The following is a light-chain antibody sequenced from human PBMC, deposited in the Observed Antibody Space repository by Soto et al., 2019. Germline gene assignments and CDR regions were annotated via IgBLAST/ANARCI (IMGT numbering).Light chain of an antibody. CDR2: AAS. J-gene: IGKJ4*01. CDR3: QQTSRTPT. V-gene: IGKV1-39*01. CDR1: QSIRSY. Sequence: DIQLTQSPSSRSASVGYIVTITCRASQSIRSYLNWYQQKPGKAPKLLIYAASSLQTGVSSRFSGSGSGTDFTLTISNLQPEDFATYYCQQTSRTPTFGGGTEVDIK.